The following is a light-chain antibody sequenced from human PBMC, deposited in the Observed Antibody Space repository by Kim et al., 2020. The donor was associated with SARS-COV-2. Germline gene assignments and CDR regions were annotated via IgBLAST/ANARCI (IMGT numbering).Light chain of an antibody. J-gene: IGKJ2*01. CDR2: WAS. CDR3: QQYYNTPYT. V-gene: IGKV4-1*01. CDR1: QNSLYSSNNKNY. Sequence: RATINCKSSQNSLYSSNNKNYLAWYQQKPGQPPNLLIYWASTRESGVPDRFSGSGSGTDFTLTISSLQAEDVAVYYCQQYYNTPYTFGQGTKLEI.